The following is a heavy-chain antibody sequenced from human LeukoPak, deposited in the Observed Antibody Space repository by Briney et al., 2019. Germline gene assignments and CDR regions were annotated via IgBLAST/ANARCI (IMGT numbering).Heavy chain of an antibody. J-gene: IGHJ6*03. Sequence: ASVKVSCKASGYTFTSYYMHWVRQAPEQGLEWMGIINPSGGSTSYAQKFQGRVTMTRDMSTSTVYMELSSLRSEDTAVYYCARNKPERNSGYDSILMGRGYYYMDVWGKGTTVTVSS. D-gene: IGHD5-12*01. CDR1: GYTFTSYY. CDR3: ARNKPERNSGYDSILMGRGYYYMDV. CDR2: INPSGGST. V-gene: IGHV1-46*01.